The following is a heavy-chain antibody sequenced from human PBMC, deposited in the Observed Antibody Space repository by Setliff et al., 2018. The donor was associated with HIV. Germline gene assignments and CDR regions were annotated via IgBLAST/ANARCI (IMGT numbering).Heavy chain of an antibody. D-gene: IGHD3-10*01. CDR3: ARGDYYGSGNYPPPYYFDY. CDR1: GDTFSSYV. V-gene: IGHV1-69*05. Sequence: GASVKVSCKASGDTFSSYVISWVRQAPGQGLEWMGGIIPIFGTPNYAQRFQGRVTITTDESTSTAYMDLSSLRSEDTAVYYCARGDYYGSGNYPPPYYFDYWGQGTPVTVSS. J-gene: IGHJ4*02. CDR2: IIPIFGTP.